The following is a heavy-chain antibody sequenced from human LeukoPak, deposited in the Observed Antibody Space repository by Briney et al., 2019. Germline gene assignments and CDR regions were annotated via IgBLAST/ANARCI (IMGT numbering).Heavy chain of an antibody. J-gene: IGHJ4*02. V-gene: IGHV3-23*01. D-gene: IGHD3-22*01. CDR2: ISGSGGST. CDR1: GFTFSSYA. CDR3: AKESAKYYYDSSGYPTVD. Sequence: PGGSLRLSCAASGFTFSSYAMSWVRQAPGKGLEWVSAISGSGGSTYYADSVEGRFTISRDNSKNTLYLQMNSLRAEDTAVYYCAKESAKYYYDSSGYPTVDWGQGTLVTVSS.